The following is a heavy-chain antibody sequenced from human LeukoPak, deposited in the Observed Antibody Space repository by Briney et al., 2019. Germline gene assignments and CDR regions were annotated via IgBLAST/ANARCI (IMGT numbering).Heavy chain of an antibody. CDR2: IKSKTDGGTT. J-gene: IGHJ4*02. Sequence: GGSLRLSCAASGFTFSNAWMSWVRQAPGKGLEWVGRIKSKTDGGTTDYAAPVKGRFTISRDDSKNTLYLQMNSLKTEDTAVYNCTTTLTTVTQYDYWGQGTLVTVSS. CDR3: TTTLTTVTQYDY. D-gene: IGHD4-17*01. V-gene: IGHV3-15*01. CDR1: GFTFSNAW.